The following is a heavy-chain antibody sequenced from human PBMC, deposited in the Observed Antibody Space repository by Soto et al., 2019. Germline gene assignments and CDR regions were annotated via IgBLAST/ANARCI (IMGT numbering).Heavy chain of an antibody. V-gene: IGHV4-39*01. J-gene: IGHJ3*02. Sequence: PSETLSLTFTVSGGSISSSSYYWGWIRQPPGKGLEWIGSIYYSGSTYYNPSLKSRVTISVDTSKNQFSLKLSSVTAADTAVYYCARPITGVAATADDAFDIWGQGTMVTVSS. CDR1: GGSISSSSYY. CDR3: ARPITGVAATADDAFDI. CDR2: IYYSGST. D-gene: IGHD6-19*01.